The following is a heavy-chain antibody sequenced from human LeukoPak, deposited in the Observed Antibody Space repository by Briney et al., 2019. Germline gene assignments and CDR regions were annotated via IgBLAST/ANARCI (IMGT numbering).Heavy chain of an antibody. CDR2: IYYSGST. J-gene: IGHJ4*02. Sequence: SETLSLTCTVSGGSISSYYWSWIRQPPGKGLEWIGYIYYSGSTNYNPSLKSRVTISVDTSKSQFSLKLSSVTAADTAVYYCARVAAAGRPLDYWGQGTLVTVSS. V-gene: IGHV4-59*01. CDR1: GGSISSYY. D-gene: IGHD6-13*01. CDR3: ARVAAAGRPLDY.